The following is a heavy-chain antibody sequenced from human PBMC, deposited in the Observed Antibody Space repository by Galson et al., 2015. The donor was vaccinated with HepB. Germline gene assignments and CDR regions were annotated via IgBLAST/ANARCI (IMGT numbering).Heavy chain of an antibody. CDR1: GFTFSNAW. J-gene: IGHJ4*02. Sequence: SLRLSCAASGFTFSNAWMSWVRQAPGKGLEWVGRIKSKTDGGTTDYAAPVKGRFAISRDDSKNTLYLQMNSLRAEDTAVYHCAKGSTVTTIYFDYWGQGTLVTVSS. V-gene: IGHV3-15*01. CDR2: IKSKTDGGTT. D-gene: IGHD4-17*01. CDR3: AKGSTVTTIYFDY.